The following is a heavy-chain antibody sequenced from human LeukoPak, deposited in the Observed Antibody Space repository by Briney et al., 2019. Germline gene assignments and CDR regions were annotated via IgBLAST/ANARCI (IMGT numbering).Heavy chain of an antibody. CDR2: IFWDDDK. CDR3: AHRPILPGATYYFDR. J-gene: IGHJ4*02. CDR1: GFSLSTYGAS. V-gene: IGHV2-5*02. D-gene: IGHD2-2*01. Sequence: SGPTLVKPTQTLTLTCTFSGFSLSTYGASVGLIRQPPGKALEWLALIFWDDDKRYSPSLQSRLSITKDTSKNRVVLTLTNVDPVDTATYFCAHRPILPGATYYFDRWGQGTLVTVSS.